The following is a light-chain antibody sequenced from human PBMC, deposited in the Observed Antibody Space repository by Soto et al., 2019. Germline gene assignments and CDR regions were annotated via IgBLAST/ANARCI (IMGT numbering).Light chain of an antibody. J-gene: IGKJ5*01. V-gene: IGKV3-11*01. CDR1: HSVTTH. CDR3: QQRSDSIT. Sequence: EIVLTQSPATLSLSPGEGATLSCRASHSVTTHLAWFQQRPGQTPRLLIYDASTRAPGIPARFSGRGSGADFTLTISSLEPEDFAVYYCQQRSDSITFGQGTRLEIK. CDR2: DAS.